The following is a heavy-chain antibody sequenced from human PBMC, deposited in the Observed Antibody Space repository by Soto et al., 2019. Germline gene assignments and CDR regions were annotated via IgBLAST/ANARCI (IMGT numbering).Heavy chain of an antibody. CDR2: IIPIFGTA. D-gene: IGHD3-3*01. Sequence: SVKVSCKASGGTFNSYAISWGRQAPGQGLEWMGGIIPIFGTANYAQKFQGRVTITADKSTSTAYMELSSLRSEDTAVYYCARVESPYYDFWSGLCNAFDIWGQGTMVTVSS. J-gene: IGHJ3*02. V-gene: IGHV1-69*06. CDR3: ARVESPYYDFWSGLCNAFDI. CDR1: GGTFNSYA.